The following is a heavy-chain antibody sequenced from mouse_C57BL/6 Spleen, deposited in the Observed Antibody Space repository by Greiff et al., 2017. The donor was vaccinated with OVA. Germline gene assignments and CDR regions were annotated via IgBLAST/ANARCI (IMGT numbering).Heavy chain of an antibody. CDR1: GFTFSSYA. V-gene: IGHV5-4*03. Sequence: DVMLVESGGGLVKPGGSLKLSCAASGFTFSSYAMSWVRQTPEKRLEWVATISDGGSYTYYPDNVKGRFTISRDNAKNNLYLQMSHLKSEDTAMYYCAGYYGSSGYFDYWGQGTTLTVSS. D-gene: IGHD1-1*01. CDR2: ISDGGSYT. CDR3: AGYYGSSGYFDY. J-gene: IGHJ2*01.